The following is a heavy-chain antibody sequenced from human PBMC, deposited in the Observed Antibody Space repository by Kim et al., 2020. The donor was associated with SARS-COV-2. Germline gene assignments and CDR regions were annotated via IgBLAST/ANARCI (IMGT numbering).Heavy chain of an antibody. Sequence: GGSLRLSCAASGFTFSSYAMHWVRQAPGKGLEWVAVISYDGSNKYYADSVKGRFTISRDNSKNTLYLQMNSLRAEDTAVYYCARELWFGESNDAFDIWG. V-gene: IGHV3-30*04. CDR1: GFTFSSYA. D-gene: IGHD3-10*01. J-gene: IGHJ3*02. CDR2: ISYDGSNK. CDR3: ARELWFGESNDAFDI.